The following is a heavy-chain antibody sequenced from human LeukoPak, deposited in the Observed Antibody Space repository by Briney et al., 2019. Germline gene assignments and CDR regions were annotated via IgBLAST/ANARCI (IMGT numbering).Heavy chain of an antibody. CDR3: ARDTRGESDY. J-gene: IGHJ4*01. CDR1: GFTFSIYN. V-gene: IGHV3-48*04. D-gene: IGHD2-2*01. Sequence: PGGSLRLSCAASGFTFSIYNMNWVRQAPGKGLEWVSYISSSSSTIYYADSVKGRFTISRDNAKNSLYLQMNSLRAEDTAVYYCARDTRGESDYWGHGTLVTVSS. CDR2: ISSSSSTI.